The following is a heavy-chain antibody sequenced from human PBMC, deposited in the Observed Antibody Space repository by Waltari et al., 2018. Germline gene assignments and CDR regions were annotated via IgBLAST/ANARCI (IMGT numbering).Heavy chain of an antibody. CDR3: IRPFEMGID. D-gene: IGHD7-27*01. J-gene: IGHJ4*02. V-gene: IGHV3-73*01. CDR1: GLIIVDYA. Sequence: EVQLVEYGGALVQPGGSLKLSCAASGLIIVDYAVHWVRQASGKGPEWVGRIRSRFKGDATAYVESVQGRFTISRDDSKNTVYLEMNSLKTDDTAVYYCIRPFEMGIDWGQGTLVTVSS. CDR2: IRSRFKGDAT.